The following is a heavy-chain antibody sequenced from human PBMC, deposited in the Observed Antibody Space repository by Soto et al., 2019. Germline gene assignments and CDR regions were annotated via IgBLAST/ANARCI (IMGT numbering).Heavy chain of an antibody. CDR3: ARRPINGDRGAFDI. J-gene: IGHJ3*02. V-gene: IGHV4-39*01. CDR2: IYYSGST. D-gene: IGHD4-17*01. Sequence: QLQLQESGPGLVKPSETLSLTCTVSGGSISSSSYYWGWIRQPPGKGLEWIGSIYYSGSTYYNPSLKSRVTISVDTSKNQFSLKLSSVTAADTAVYYCARRPINGDRGAFDIWGQGTMVTVSS. CDR1: GGSISSSSYY.